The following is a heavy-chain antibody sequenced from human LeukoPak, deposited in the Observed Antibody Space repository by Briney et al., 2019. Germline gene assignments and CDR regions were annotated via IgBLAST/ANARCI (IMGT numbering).Heavy chain of an antibody. D-gene: IGHD3-22*01. CDR1: GGSFSGYY. Sequence: PSETLSLTCAVYGGSFSGYYWSWIRQPPGKGLEWIGEINHSGSTNYNPSLKSRVTISVDTSKNQFSLKLISVTAADTALYYCARGNYYDSSAYYPQWGQGTLVTVSS. V-gene: IGHV4-34*01. J-gene: IGHJ4*02. CDR3: ARGNYYDSSAYYPQ. CDR2: INHSGST.